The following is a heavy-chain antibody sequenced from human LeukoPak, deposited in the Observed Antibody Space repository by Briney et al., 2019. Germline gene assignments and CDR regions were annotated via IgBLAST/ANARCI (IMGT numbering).Heavy chain of an antibody. CDR2: IYYSGST. D-gene: IGHD2-2*01. J-gene: IGHJ3*02. CDR3: ARSLVVQAAMSLSVGFDI. Sequence: SETLSLTCTVSGGSISSGDYYWSWIRQPPGKGLEWIGYIYYSGSTYHNPSLKSRVTISVDTSKNQFSLKLSSVTAADTAVYYCARSLVVQAAMSLSVGFDIWGQGTMVTVSS. V-gene: IGHV4-30-4*01. CDR1: GGSISSGDYY.